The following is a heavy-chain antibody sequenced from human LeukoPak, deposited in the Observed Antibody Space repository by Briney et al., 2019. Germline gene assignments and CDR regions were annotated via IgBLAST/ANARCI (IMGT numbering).Heavy chain of an antibody. Sequence: PGRSLRLSCAASGFTFDDYAMHWVRQVPGKGLQWVSSISSNDDSTGYADSVKGRFTISRDNAKNSLYLQMNSLRTEDKALYYCAKGSGTYQGPFDYWGQGTLVTVSS. V-gene: IGHV3-9*01. D-gene: IGHD1-26*01. CDR2: ISSNDDST. CDR3: AKGSGTYQGPFDY. J-gene: IGHJ4*02. CDR1: GFTFDDYA.